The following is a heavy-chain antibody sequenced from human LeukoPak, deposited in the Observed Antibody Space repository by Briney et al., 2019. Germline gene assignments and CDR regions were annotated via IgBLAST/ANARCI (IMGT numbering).Heavy chain of an antibody. J-gene: IGHJ4*02. V-gene: IGHV3-30-3*01. D-gene: IGHD1-1*01. CDR3: AKEGTGTHFDY. Sequence: PGGSLRLSCAASGFTFSSNAIHWVRQAPGKGLEWVAEISYDGGNTYYADSVKGRFTISRDNSKNTLYLQMNSLRAEDTAVYYCAKEGTGTHFDYWGQGTLVTVSS. CDR2: ISYDGGNT. CDR1: GFTFSSNA.